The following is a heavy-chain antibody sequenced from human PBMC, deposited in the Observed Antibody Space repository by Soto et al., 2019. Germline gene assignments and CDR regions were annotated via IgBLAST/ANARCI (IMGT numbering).Heavy chain of an antibody. CDR1: GFTFSSYA. Sequence: GGSLRLSCAASGFTFSSYAMHLVRQSPGKGLEWVAVISYDGSNKYYADSVKGRFTISRDNSKNTLYLQMNSLRAEDTAVYYCARAAVAGTLYDYGMDVWGQGTTVTVSS. V-gene: IGHV3-30-3*01. J-gene: IGHJ6*02. D-gene: IGHD6-19*01. CDR3: ARAAVAGTLYDYGMDV. CDR2: ISYDGSNK.